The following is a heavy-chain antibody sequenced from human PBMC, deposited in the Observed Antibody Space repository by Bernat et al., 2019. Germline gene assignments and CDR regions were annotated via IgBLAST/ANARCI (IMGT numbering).Heavy chain of an antibody. CDR3: RVPTSVDTSTAQFSLKMSTVTAADTAVYYSATQTRGNWNDNYYYGMDV. V-gene: IGHV4-39*01. CDR2: IYYSGST. D-gene: IGHD3-10*01. J-gene: IGHJ6*02. CDR1: VGSISSSSYY. Sequence: HLQLQESGPGLVKPSETLSLTCTVSVGSISSSSYYWVWIRQPPGKGLEWIGSIYYSGSTYYNPSLKSRVTISVDTSKNQSSLKVVSSTAAYNPSLRRRVPTSVDTSTAQFSLKMSTVTAADTAVYYSATQTRGNWNDNYYYGMDVWGQGTTVTVSS.